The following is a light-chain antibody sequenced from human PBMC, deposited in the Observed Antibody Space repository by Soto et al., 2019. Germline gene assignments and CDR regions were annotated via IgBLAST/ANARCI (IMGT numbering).Light chain of an antibody. Sequence: QSVLTQPASVSGSPGQSITISCTGTSSDVGGYNYVSWYQQHPGKAPKLMIYEVSNRPSGVSSRFSGSKSGNTASLTISGLQAEDEADYFCCSYTSSSPDVFGSGTKLNVL. V-gene: IGLV2-14*01. CDR2: EVS. CDR3: CSYTSSSPDV. J-gene: IGLJ1*01. CDR1: SSDVGGYNY.